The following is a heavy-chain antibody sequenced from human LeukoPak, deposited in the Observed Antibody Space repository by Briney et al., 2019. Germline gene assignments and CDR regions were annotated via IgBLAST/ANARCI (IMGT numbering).Heavy chain of an antibody. J-gene: IGHJ3*02. Sequence: KPGGSLRLSCAASGFTFSSYAMSWVRQAPGKGLEWVSAISGSGGSTYYADSVKGRFTISRDISKNTLYLQMNSLRAEDLALYYCARGGRGSAAVVAPRSFDIWGQGTMVTVSS. CDR2: ISGSGGST. D-gene: IGHD3-22*01. V-gene: IGHV3-23*01. CDR3: ARGGRGSAAVVAPRSFDI. CDR1: GFTFSSYA.